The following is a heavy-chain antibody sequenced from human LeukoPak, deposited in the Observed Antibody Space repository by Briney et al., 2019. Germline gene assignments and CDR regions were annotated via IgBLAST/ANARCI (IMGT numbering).Heavy chain of an antibody. D-gene: IGHD3-10*01. CDR2: IYTRGST. CDR3: ARRITMVRGVIFAPERAFDI. J-gene: IGHJ3*02. Sequence: PSETLSLTCNVSGGSISSGRYYWSWIRQPAGKGLEWIGRIYTRGSTNYNPSLKSRVTMSVGTSKNQFSLKLSSVTAADTAVYYCARRITMVRGVIFAPERAFDIWGQGTMVTVSS. V-gene: IGHV4-61*02. CDR1: GGSISSGRYY.